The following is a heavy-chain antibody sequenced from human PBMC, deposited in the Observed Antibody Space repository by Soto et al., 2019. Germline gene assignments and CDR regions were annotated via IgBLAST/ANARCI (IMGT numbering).Heavy chain of an antibody. CDR3: ARDPSHSYYTLFYYFDY. CDR1: GFTFSTYA. CDR2: ISGSGSNT. D-gene: IGHD1-26*01. J-gene: IGHJ4*02. V-gene: IGHV3-23*01. Sequence: HPGGSLRLSCAASGFTFSTYAMSWVRQAPGKGLEWVSAISGSGSNTYYADSVKGRFTISRDDSKSTLYLQMNSLGAEDTAVYYCARDPSHSYYTLFYYFDYWGQGTLVTVSS.